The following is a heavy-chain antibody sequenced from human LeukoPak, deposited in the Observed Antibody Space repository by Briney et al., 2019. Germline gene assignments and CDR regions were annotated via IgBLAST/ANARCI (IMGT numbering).Heavy chain of an antibody. CDR3: ARGFKFRGSYPLFDY. Sequence: PGGSLRLSCAASGFTFSSYSMNWVRQAPGKGLEWASYISSSSSTIYYADSVKGRSTISRDNAKNSLYLQMNSLRDEDTAVYYCARGFKFRGSYPLFDYWGQGTLVTVSS. J-gene: IGHJ4*02. CDR1: GFTFSSYS. CDR2: ISSSSSTI. V-gene: IGHV3-48*02. D-gene: IGHD1-26*01.